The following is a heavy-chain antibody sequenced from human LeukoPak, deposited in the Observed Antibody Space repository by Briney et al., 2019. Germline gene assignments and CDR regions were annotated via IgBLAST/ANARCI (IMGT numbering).Heavy chain of an antibody. J-gene: IGHJ4*02. V-gene: IGHV3-53*01. CDR2: IYSGGST. CDR3: ARGYGDLDY. Sequence: GGSLRLSCAASGFTFSNDWMSWVRQAPGKGLEWVSVIYSGGSTYYADSVKGRFTISRDNSKNTLYLQMNSLRAEDTAVYYCARGYGDLDYWGQGTLVTVSS. CDR1: GFTFSNDW. D-gene: IGHD4-17*01.